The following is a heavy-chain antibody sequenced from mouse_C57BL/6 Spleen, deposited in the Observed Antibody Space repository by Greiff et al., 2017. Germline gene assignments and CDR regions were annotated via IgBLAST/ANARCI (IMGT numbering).Heavy chain of an antibody. Sequence: VQLQQSGAELVKPGASVKLSCKASGYTFTEYTIHWVKQRSGQGLEWIGWFYPGGGSIKYNEKFKDKATLTADKSSSTVYMELRRWTSEYSAVYFCARHEKEDYDGHYYAMDYWGQGTSVTVSS. J-gene: IGHJ4*01. CDR2: FYPGGGSI. CDR1: GYTFTEYT. CDR3: ARHEKEDYDGHYYAMDY. V-gene: IGHV1-62-2*01. D-gene: IGHD2-4*01.